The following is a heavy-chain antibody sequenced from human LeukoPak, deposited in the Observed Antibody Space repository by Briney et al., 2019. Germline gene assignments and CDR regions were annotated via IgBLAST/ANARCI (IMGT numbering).Heavy chain of an antibody. J-gene: IGHJ5*02. CDR1: GGSFSAYY. Sequence: SETLSLTCAVYGGSFSAYYWSWIRQPPGKGLELIGEINHSGSTNYNPSLKSRVTISIDTSKNQFSLEMSSVTAADTAVYYCARGRGARSSRWYNWFDPWGQGTLVTVSS. D-gene: IGHD6-13*01. V-gene: IGHV4-34*01. CDR2: INHSGST. CDR3: ARGRGARSSRWYNWFDP.